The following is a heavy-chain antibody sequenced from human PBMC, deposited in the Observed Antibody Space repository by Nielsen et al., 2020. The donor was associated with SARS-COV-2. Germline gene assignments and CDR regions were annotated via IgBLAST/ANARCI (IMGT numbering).Heavy chain of an antibody. D-gene: IGHD3-10*01. CDR2: ISSSSSYI. Sequence: GESLKISCAASGFTFSSYSMNWVRQAPGKGLEWVSSISSSSSYIYYADSVKGRFTISRDNAKNSLYLQMNSLRAEDTAVYYCARDPTYGLGYYYYYYGMDVWGQGTTVTVSS. CDR3: ARDPTYGLGYYYYYYGMDV. V-gene: IGHV3-21*01. CDR1: GFTFSSYS. J-gene: IGHJ6*02.